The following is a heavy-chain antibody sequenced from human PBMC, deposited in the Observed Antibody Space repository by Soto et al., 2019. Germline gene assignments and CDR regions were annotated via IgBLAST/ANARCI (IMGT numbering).Heavy chain of an antibody. D-gene: IGHD2-15*01. CDR2: IYYSGST. CDR1: GGSFSGYY. CDR3: ARLSLGWLLSCYFDY. V-gene: IGHV4-39*01. Sequence: SETLSLTCTVYGGSFSGYYWSWIRQPPGKGLEWIGSIYYSGSTYYNPSLKSRVTISVDTSKNQFSLKLSSVTAADTAVYYCARLSLGWLLSCYFDYWGQGTQVTVSS. J-gene: IGHJ4*02.